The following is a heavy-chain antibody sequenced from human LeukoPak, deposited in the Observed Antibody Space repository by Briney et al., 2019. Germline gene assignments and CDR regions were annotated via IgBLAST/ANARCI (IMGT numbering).Heavy chain of an antibody. J-gene: IGHJ4*02. CDR2: FDPEDGET. Sequence: ASVKVSCKVSGYTLTELSMHWVRQAPGKGLEWMGGFDPEDGETIYAQKFQGRVTMTEDTSTDTAYMELSSLRSEDTAVYYCATSFRSTYSSSWPYFGYWGQGTLVTVSS. CDR3: ATSFRSTYSSSWPYFGY. D-gene: IGHD6-13*01. CDR1: GYTLTELS. V-gene: IGHV1-24*01.